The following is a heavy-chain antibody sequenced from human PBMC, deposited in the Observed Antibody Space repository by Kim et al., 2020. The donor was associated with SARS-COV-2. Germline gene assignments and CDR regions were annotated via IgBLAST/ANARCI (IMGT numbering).Heavy chain of an antibody. CDR3: ASGFRRGAFDI. D-gene: IGHD3-10*01. J-gene: IGHJ3*02. V-gene: IGHV3-30-3*01. Sequence: GRSLRLSCAASGFTFSSYAMHWVRQAPGKGLEWVAVISYDGSNKYYADSVKGRFTISRDNSKNTLYLQMNSLRAEDTAVYYCASGFRRGAFDIWGQGTM. CDR2: ISYDGSNK. CDR1: GFTFSSYA.